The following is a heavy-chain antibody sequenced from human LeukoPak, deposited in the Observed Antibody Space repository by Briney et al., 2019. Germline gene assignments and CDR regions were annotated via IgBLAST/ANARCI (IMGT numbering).Heavy chain of an antibody. CDR3: ARGPSARFFGVAKGAFDI. Sequence: GGSLRLSCAASGFTFSSYEMNWVRQAPGKGLEWVSYISSSGSTIYYADSVKGRFTISRDNSKNTLVLQMNSLRAEDTAVYYCARGPSARFFGVAKGAFDIWGQGTMVTVSS. J-gene: IGHJ3*02. CDR1: GFTFSSYE. D-gene: IGHD3-3*01. V-gene: IGHV3-48*03. CDR2: ISSSGSTI.